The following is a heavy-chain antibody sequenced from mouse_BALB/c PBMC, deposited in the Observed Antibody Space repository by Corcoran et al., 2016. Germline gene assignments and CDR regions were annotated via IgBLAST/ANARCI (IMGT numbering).Heavy chain of an antibody. Sequence: EVQLQQSGPELVKPGASVKMSCKASGYTFTSYVMHWVKQKPGQGLQWIGYINPYNDGTKYNEKFKGKATLTSDKSSSTAYMELSSLTSEDSAVYCCARKAMIKDFDYWGQGTTLTVSS. V-gene: IGHV1S136*01. CDR3: ARKAMIKDFDY. J-gene: IGHJ2*01. CDR1: GYTFTSYV. CDR2: INPYNDGT. D-gene: IGHD2-4*01.